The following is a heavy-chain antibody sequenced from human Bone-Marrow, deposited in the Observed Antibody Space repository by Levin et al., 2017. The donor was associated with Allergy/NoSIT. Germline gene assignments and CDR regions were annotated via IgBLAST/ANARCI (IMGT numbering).Heavy chain of an antibody. D-gene: IGHD3-16*01. V-gene: IGHV4-30-4*01. CDR3: SRLRPDSYYYYYMDV. CDR2: VNHRGST. J-gene: IGHJ6*03. Sequence: PSETLSLTCTVSSSITSEYHYWSWIRQPPGKGLEWVGSVNHRGSTEYNPSLKSRIFISVDTSKNQFSLRLTSVTAADTAVYYCSRLRPDSYYYYYMDVWGKGTTVTVS. CDR1: SSITSEYHY.